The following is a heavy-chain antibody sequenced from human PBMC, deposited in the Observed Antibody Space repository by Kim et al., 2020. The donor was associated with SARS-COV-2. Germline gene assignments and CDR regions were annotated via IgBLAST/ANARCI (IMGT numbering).Heavy chain of an antibody. J-gene: IGHJ4*02. Sequence: GGSLRLSCAASGFTFSTYAMHWVRQAPDKGLEWVAVISYDGTDTYYVDSVRGRFTISRDNPKNTLYLQMNSLRGEDTAVYYCARDHVSGAGHYWGQGTLVTVSS. D-gene: IGHD6-13*01. CDR2: ISYDGTDT. CDR3: ARDHVSGAGHY. CDR1: GFTFSTYA. V-gene: IGHV3-30-3*01.